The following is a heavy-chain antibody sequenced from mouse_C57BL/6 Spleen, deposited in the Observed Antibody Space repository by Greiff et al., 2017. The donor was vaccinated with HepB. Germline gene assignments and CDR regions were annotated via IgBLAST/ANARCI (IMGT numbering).Heavy chain of an antibody. J-gene: IGHJ3*01. Sequence: EVKLMESGGGLVKPGGSLKLSCAASGFTFSSYAMSWVRQTPEKRLEWVATISDGGSYTYYPDNVKGRFTISRDNAKNNLYLQMSHLKSEDTAMYYCARDSYDYSFAYWGQGTLVTVSA. CDR1: GFTFSSYA. CDR3: ARDSYDYSFAY. CDR2: ISDGGSYT. D-gene: IGHD2-4*01. V-gene: IGHV5-4*01.